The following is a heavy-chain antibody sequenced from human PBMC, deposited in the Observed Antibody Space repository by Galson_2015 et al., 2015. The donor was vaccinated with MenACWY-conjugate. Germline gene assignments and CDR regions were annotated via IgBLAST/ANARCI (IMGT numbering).Heavy chain of an antibody. Sequence: SLRLSCAVSGFPFSSYAMTWVRQAPGKGLEWVSTISDSGRTTYYADSVQGRFLISRDNSKNKVFLQMNSLGAEDAAAYYCAKDLVKNYEMLTGYFSDWGQGALVTVSS. D-gene: IGHD3-9*01. J-gene: IGHJ4*02. CDR2: ISDSGRTT. CDR1: GFPFSSYA. CDR3: AKDLVKNYEMLTGYFSD. V-gene: IGHV3-23*01.